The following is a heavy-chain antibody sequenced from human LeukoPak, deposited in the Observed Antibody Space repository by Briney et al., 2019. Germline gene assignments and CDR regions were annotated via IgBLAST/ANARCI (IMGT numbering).Heavy chain of an antibody. D-gene: IGHD3-16*01. CDR2: ISPSGAST. V-gene: IGHV1-46*01. CDR3: AREFGEQSTFDY. Sequence: ASVKVSCKSFGYTFTSNYMHWVRQAPGQGPEWMGVISPSGASTTYAQTFQGRVTMTTDTSTSTAYMELRSLRSDDTAVYYCAREFGEQSTFDYWGQGTLVTVSS. J-gene: IGHJ4*02. CDR1: GYTFTSNY.